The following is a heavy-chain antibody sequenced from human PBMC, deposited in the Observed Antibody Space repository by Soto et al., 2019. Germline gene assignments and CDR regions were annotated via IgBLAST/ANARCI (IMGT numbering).Heavy chain of an antibody. CDR3: ARFDDYGLSS. Sequence: QVTLKESGPVLLKPTETLTLTCTVSGFSLRNAKMGVSWIRQPPGKALEWLAQVFSNGEKSYSTSLKTRLTISKDTFKSQVVLTMTSVGPLDTATYYCARFDDYGLSSWGHGTLFTVSS. J-gene: IGHJ4*01. D-gene: IGHD4-17*01. V-gene: IGHV2-26*01. CDR1: GFSLRNAKMG. CDR2: VFSNGEK.